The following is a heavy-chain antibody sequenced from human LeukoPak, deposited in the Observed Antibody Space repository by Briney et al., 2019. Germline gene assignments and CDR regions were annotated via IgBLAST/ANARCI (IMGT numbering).Heavy chain of an antibody. Sequence: SVKVSCKASGGTFSSYAISWVRQAPGQGLEWMGRIIPILGIANYAQKFRGRVTITADKSTSTAYMELSSLRSEDTAVYYCARGGQRITIFGVVPHDAFDIWGRGTMVTVSS. D-gene: IGHD3-3*01. CDR1: GGTFSSYA. CDR2: IIPILGIA. CDR3: ARGGQRITIFGVVPHDAFDI. J-gene: IGHJ3*02. V-gene: IGHV1-69*04.